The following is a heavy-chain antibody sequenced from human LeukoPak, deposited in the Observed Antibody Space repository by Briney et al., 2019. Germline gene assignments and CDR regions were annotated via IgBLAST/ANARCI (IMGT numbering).Heavy chain of an antibody. CDR1: GFTVSDHY. V-gene: IGHV3-72*01. CDR2: TKAKVDNYVT. CDR3: ARDNSGSSAY. J-gene: IGHJ4*02. D-gene: IGHD5-12*01. Sequence: GGSLRSSCAASGFTVSDHYMDWVRQTPGKGLEWIGRTKAKVDNYVTEYAASVKGRFTISRDESKSSLYLQMNSLKTEDTAVYYCARDNSGSSAYWGQGTRVTVSS.